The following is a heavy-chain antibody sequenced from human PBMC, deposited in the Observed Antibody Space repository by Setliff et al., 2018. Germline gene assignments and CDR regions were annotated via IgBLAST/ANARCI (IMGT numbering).Heavy chain of an antibody. D-gene: IGHD2-2*01. V-gene: IGHV4-31*03. CDR2: IYYSGST. CDR1: GGSISSGGYY. CDR3: ARVARVVLSRNAFDI. Sequence: PSETLSLTCTVSGGSISSGGYYWSWIRQHPGKGLEWIGYIYYSGSTYHNPSLKSRVTISVDTSKNQFSLKLSSVTAADTAVYYCARVARVVLSRNAFDIWGQGTMVTVSS. J-gene: IGHJ3*02.